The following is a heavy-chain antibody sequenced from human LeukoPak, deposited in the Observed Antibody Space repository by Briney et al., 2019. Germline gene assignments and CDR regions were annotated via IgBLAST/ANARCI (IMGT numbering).Heavy chain of an antibody. CDR3: ASLAFDI. CDR1: GFNFNMFW. CDR2: IKQDASAK. J-gene: IGHJ3*02. V-gene: IGHV3-7*01. Sequence: GGSLRLSCVASGFNFNMFWMSWVRQGPGKGLEWVTNIKQDASAKFYVDSVKGRFTISRDNAKNSLYLQMNSLRAEDTAVYYCASLAFDIWGQGTMVTVSS.